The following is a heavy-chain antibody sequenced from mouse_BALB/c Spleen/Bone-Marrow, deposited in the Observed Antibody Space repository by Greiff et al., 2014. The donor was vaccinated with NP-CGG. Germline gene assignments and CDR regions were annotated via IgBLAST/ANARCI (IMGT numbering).Heavy chain of an antibody. CDR3: ARAGRGRYFDV. D-gene: IGHD4-1*01. V-gene: IGHV14-3*02. CDR2: IDPANGNT. CDR1: GFNIKDTY. J-gene: IGHJ1*01. Sequence: VTLKESGAELVKPGASVKLPCTASGFNIKDTYMHWVKQRPEQGLEWIGRIDPANGNTKYDPKFQGKATITADTSSNTAYLQLSSLTSEDTAVYYCARAGRGRYFDVWGAGTTVTVSS.